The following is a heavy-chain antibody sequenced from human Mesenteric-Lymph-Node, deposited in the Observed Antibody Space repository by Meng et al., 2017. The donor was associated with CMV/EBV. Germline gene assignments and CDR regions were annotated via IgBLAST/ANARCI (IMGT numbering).Heavy chain of an antibody. J-gene: IGHJ4*02. Sequence: AIPGDSVSSNNAAWNWIRQSPSRGLEWLGRTYYRSKWYNEYAVAVKSRLIINPDTSKNQFSLQLNSVTPEDTAVYYCARDLGGLGFWGQGTLVTVSS. CDR3: ARDLGGLGF. D-gene: IGHD3/OR15-3a*01. CDR2: TYYRSKWYN. V-gene: IGHV6-1*01. CDR1: GDSVSSNNAA.